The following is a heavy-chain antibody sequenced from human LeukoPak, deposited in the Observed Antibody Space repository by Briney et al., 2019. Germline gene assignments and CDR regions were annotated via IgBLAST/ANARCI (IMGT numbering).Heavy chain of an antibody. D-gene: IGHD6-13*01. CDR1: GGSFSGYY. V-gene: IGHV4-34*01. CDR3: ARSGYSSSWYWLYFDY. J-gene: IGHJ4*02. CDR2: INHSGST. Sequence: SETLSLTCAVSGGSFSGYYWSWIRQPPGKGLEWIGEINHSGSTNYNPSLKSRVTISVDTSKNQFSLKLSSVTAADTAVYYCARSGYSSSWYWLYFDYWGQGTLVTVSS.